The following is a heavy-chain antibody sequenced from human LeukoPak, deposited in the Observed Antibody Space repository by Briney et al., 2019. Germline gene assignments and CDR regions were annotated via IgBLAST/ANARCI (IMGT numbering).Heavy chain of an antibody. V-gene: IGHV4-59*08. CDR2: IYDSGST. CDR1: GCSISSYF. Sequence: SETLSLTCTVSGCSISSYFWRWIRQPPGKGLVWVGHIYDSGSTTSNPSLMSRVTISAGNTANKIPFQLSTVTAADTTAVYYWSRAYCGGDCYYLDYWGQGTLVTVSS. J-gene: IGHJ4*02. CDR3: SRAYCGGDCYYLDY. D-gene: IGHD2-21*02.